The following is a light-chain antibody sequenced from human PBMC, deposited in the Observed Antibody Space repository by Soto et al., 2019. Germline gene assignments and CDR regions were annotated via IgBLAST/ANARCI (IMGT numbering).Light chain of an antibody. CDR1: QGFTNY. CDR2: AAS. J-gene: IGKJ1*01. V-gene: IGKV1-27*01. CDR3: QHYNSYSEA. Sequence: DNQLTQSPSSLSASVGDRVIITCRASQGFTNYVAWYQQKPGKVPKLLIYAASTLQSGVPSRFSGSGSGTDFTLTISSLQPDDFATYYCQHYNSYSEAFGQGAKADI.